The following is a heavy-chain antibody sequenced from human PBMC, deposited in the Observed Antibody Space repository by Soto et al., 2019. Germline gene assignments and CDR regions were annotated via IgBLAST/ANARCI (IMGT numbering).Heavy chain of an antibody. J-gene: IGHJ5*02. CDR3: ARVLAPWLPGGWFDP. D-gene: IGHD3-16*01. Sequence: QVQLVQSGAEVKKPGASVKVSCKASGYTFTSYYMHWVRQAPGQGLEWMGIINPSGGSTSYAQKSQGRVTMTRDTSTSTVYMELSSLRSEDTAVYYCARVLAPWLPGGWFDPWGQGTLVTVSS. V-gene: IGHV1-46*01. CDR2: INPSGGST. CDR1: GYTFTSYY.